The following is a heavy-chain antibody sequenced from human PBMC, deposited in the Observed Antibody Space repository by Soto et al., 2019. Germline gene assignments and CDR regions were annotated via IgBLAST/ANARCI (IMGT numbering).Heavy chain of an antibody. Sequence: ASVKVSCKASGYTFTSYDINWVRQATGQGLEWMGWMNPNSGNTGYAQKFQGRVTMTRNTSISTAYMELSSLRSEDTAIYYCARHYPPFLYGSGPWDVWGQGTTVTVSS. J-gene: IGHJ6*02. D-gene: IGHD3-10*01. CDR2: MNPNSGNT. CDR1: GYTFTSYD. V-gene: IGHV1-8*01. CDR3: ARHYPPFLYGSGPWDV.